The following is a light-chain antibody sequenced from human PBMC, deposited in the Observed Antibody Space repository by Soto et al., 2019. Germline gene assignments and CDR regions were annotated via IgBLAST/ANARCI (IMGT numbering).Light chain of an antibody. V-gene: IGLV4-69*01. Sequence: QPVLTQSPSASASLGASVKLTCTLSSGHSSYAIAWHQKQPGKGPRYLMDLNNDGSPSKGDGIPDRFSGSSSGAERYLIISSLQSEDSADYSGQTWGTGFQVFGGGTKLTVL. CDR2: LNNDGSP. CDR3: QTWGTGFQV. CDR1: SGHSSYA. J-gene: IGLJ2*01.